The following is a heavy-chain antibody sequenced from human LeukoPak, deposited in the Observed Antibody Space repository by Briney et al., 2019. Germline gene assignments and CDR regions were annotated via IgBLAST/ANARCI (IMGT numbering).Heavy chain of an antibody. CDR2: KSYDGSNK. CDR1: GFTFSSYA. CDR3: ARDTSSPT. Sequence: PGRSLRLSCAASGFTFSSYAMHWVRQAPGKGLEWVAVKSYDGSNKYYADSVKGRFTISRDNSKNTLYLQMNSLRAEDTAVYYCARDTSSPTWGQGAMVTVSS. D-gene: IGHD6-13*01. V-gene: IGHV3-30-3*01. J-gene: IGHJ3*01.